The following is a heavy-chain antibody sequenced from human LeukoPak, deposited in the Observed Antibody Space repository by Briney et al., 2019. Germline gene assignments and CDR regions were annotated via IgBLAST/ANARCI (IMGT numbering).Heavy chain of an antibody. V-gene: IGHV3-30*03. CDR3: GRDIATAVDY. CDR2: ITYDGYYK. J-gene: IGHJ4*02. CDR1: GFTFSTYG. D-gene: IGHD6-13*01. Sequence: GGSLRLSCAASGFTFSTYGMHWVRQAPGKGLEWVALITYDGYYKYYSDSVKGRFTISRDNAKNTLYLQMNSLRAEDTAIYYCGRDIATAVDYWGRGTLVTVSS.